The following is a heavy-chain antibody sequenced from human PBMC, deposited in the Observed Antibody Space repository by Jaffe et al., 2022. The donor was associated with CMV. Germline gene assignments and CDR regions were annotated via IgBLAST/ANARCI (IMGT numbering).Heavy chain of an antibody. CDR2: IWYDGSNQ. CDR1: GFTFSSNG. D-gene: IGHD6-6*01. CDR3: ARDHSSSSSLFDY. Sequence: QVQLVESGGGVVQPGRSLRLSCAASGFTFSSNGMHWVRQAPGKGLEWVAVIWYDGSNQYYADSVKGRFTISRDNSKNTLYLQMNSLRAEDTAIYYCARDHSSSSSLFDYWGQGTLVTVSS. J-gene: IGHJ4*02. V-gene: IGHV3-33*01.